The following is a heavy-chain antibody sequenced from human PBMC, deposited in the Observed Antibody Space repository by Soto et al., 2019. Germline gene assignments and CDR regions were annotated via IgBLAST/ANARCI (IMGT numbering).Heavy chain of an antibody. V-gene: IGHV3-23*01. D-gene: IGHD3-10*01. CDR2: ISGSDGST. CDR1: GFTFSSYA. CDR3: AKDSRVTMVRGVIIPPGY. J-gene: IGHJ4*02. Sequence: PGGPLRLPCVASGFTFSSYAMSWVRKAPGKGLEWVSAISGSDGSTYYADSVKGRFTISRDNSKNTLYLQMNSLRAEDTAVYYCAKDSRVTMVRGVIIPPGYWGQGTLVTVSS.